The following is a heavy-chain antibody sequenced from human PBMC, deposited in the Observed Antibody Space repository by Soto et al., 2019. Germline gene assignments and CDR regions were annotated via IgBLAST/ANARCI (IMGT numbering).Heavy chain of an antibody. V-gene: IGHV4-31*03. CDR2: IYYNGKT. J-gene: IGHJ6*02. Sequence: QVQLQESGPGLVQPSQTLSLTCTVSGGSINGGGYYWSWIRQHPGKGLEWIGSIYYNGKTYYSPSLKSRVTISIDTSKNHCSLRLTSLTDADTGVYYCARDPSYGDYSYYGMDVWGQGTTVTVSS. CDR3: ARDPSYGDYSYYGMDV. D-gene: IGHD4-17*01. CDR1: GGSINGGGYY.